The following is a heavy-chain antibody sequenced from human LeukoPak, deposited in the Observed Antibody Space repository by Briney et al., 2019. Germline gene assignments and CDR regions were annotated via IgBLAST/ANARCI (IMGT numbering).Heavy chain of an antibody. CDR1: GGSISSYY. D-gene: IGHD3-3*01. Sequence: SETLSLTCTVSGGSISSYYWSWIRQPPGKGLEWIGYIYYSGSTNYNPSLKSRVTISVDTSKNQFSLKLSSVTAADTAVYYCARAAYYDFWSGYRRKKGEIYHFDYWGQGTLVTVSS. J-gene: IGHJ4*02. CDR2: IYYSGST. V-gene: IGHV4-59*01. CDR3: ARAAYYDFWSGYRRKKGEIYHFDY.